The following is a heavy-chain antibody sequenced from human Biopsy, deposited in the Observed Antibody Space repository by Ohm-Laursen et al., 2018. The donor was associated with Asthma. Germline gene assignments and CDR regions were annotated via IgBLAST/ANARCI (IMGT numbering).Heavy chain of an antibody. CDR2: ISFDGTNR. CDR1: GFSFSNYG. V-gene: IGHV3-30*18. D-gene: IGHD1-26*01. Sequence: SLRLSCTASGFSFSNYGMHWVRQAPGKGLDWVAVISFDGTNRNYTDSVKGRFTISRDNSRNTLHLEMNSLRAEDTAVYFCAKEVFPGWELRRGPDYWGQGILVTVSS. J-gene: IGHJ4*02. CDR3: AKEVFPGWELRRGPDY.